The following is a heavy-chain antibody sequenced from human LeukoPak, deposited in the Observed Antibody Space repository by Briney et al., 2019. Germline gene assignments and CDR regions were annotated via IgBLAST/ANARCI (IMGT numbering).Heavy chain of an antibody. D-gene: IGHD4/OR15-4a*01. CDR3: SRDYGA. CDR1: GFTFSRYW. Sequence: GGSLRLSCAASGFTFSRYWMHWVRHAPGKGLVWVSRINSDGSSTTYADSVRGRFTISRDNVKNTVFLRMNSLRVEDMAVYYCSRDYGAWGQGTLVTVSS. J-gene: IGHJ5*02. V-gene: IGHV3-74*03. CDR2: INSDGSST.